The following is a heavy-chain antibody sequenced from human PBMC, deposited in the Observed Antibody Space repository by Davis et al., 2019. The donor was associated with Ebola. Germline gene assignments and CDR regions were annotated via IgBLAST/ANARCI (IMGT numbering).Heavy chain of an antibody. CDR3: ARARTPMVTPYIDY. D-gene: IGHD5-18*01. CDR1: GFTFSMYW. V-gene: IGHV3-7*01. Sequence: GGSLRLSCVGPGFTFSMYWMNWVRQAPGKGLEWVANIKRDGSEKYYVDSVKGRFTISRDNAKSTLYLEMNSLRAEDTAVYYCARARTPMVTPYIDYWGQGTLVTVSS. CDR2: IKRDGSEK. J-gene: IGHJ4*02.